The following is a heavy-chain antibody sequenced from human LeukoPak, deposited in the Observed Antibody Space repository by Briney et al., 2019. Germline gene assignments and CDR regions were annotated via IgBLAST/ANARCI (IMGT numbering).Heavy chain of an antibody. J-gene: IGHJ4*02. CDR3: ARHQLNFDY. V-gene: IGHV4-39*01. D-gene: IGHD1-1*01. CDR2: IYYSGST. CDR1: GGSISSSSYY. Sequence: PSETLSLTCTVSGGSISSSSYYWGWIRQPPGKGLEWIGSIYYSGSTYYNPSLKSRVTMSVDSSKNQFSLKLSSVTAADTAVYYCARHQLNFDYWGQGILVTVSS.